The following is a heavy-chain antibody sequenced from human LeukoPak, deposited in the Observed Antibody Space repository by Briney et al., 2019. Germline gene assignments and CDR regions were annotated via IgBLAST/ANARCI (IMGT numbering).Heavy chain of an antibody. J-gene: IGHJ4*02. CDR2: IKLDENTA. V-gene: IGHV3-74*01. Sequence: GGSLRLSCAASELINTHYWMHWVRQVPGKGLVWVSRIKLDENTAYYADSVKGRFTISRDNAKNTLYLQMNSLRAEDTAVYYCASIHYYGSGSYNDVDYWGQGTLVTVSS. D-gene: IGHD3-10*01. CDR1: ELINTHYW. CDR3: ASIHYYGSGSYNDVDY.